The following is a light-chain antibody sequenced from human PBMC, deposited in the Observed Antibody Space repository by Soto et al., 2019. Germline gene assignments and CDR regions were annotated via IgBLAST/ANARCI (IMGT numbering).Light chain of an antibody. J-gene: IGKJ2*01. CDR3: QQRNSWPYT. V-gene: IGKV3-11*01. CDR2: DAS. CDR1: QSVSSY. Sequence: EIVLTQSTATLSLSPGEGATLSCRASQSVSSYLAWYQQKPGQAPRLLIYDASNRATGIPARFSGSGSGTDFTLTISSLEPEDFAVYYCQQRNSWPYTFGQGTKLEIK.